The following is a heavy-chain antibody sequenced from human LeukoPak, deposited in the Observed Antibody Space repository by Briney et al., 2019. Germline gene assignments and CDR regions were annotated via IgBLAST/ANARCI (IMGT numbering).Heavy chain of an antibody. D-gene: IGHD3-22*01. CDR3: ATDTNNYYDSSGHFDY. CDR1: GFTFSSYG. V-gene: IGHV3-33*01. CDR2: IWYDGSNK. J-gene: IGHJ4*02. Sequence: PGRSLRLSCAASGFTFSSYGMHWVRQAPGKGLEWVAVIWYDGSNKYYADSVKGRFTISRDNSKNTLYLQMNSLRAEDTAVYYCATDTNNYYDSSGHFDYWGQGTLVTVSS.